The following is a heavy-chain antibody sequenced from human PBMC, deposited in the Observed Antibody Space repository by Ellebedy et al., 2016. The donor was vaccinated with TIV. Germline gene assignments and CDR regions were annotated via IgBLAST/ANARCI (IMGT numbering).Heavy chain of an antibody. CDR2: ISGSGNYT. D-gene: IGHD2-21*02. CDR3: ARRNDMTDLDR. Sequence: PGGSLRLSCAASGVAFRGHAMTGVRQAPGKGLEWVSTISGSGNYTYYTDSVKGRFTLSRDNSKNTLYLQVNSLRAEDTAVYYCARRNDMTDLDRWGQGTLVTVSS. CDR1: GVAFRGHA. V-gene: IGHV3-23*01. J-gene: IGHJ5*02.